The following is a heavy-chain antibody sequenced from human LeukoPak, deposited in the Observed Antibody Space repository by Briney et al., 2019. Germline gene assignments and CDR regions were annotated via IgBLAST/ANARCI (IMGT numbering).Heavy chain of an antibody. J-gene: IGHJ4*02. Sequence: PGRSLRLSCAASGFTFSSYAMHWVRQAPGKGLEWVAVISYDGSNKNYADSVKGRFTISRDNSKNTLYLQMNSLRAEDTAVFYCAKDGTYHGSGSYYDYWGQGTLVTVSS. D-gene: IGHD3-10*01. CDR2: ISYDGSNK. CDR1: GFTFSSYA. CDR3: AKDGTYHGSGSYYDY. V-gene: IGHV3-30*04.